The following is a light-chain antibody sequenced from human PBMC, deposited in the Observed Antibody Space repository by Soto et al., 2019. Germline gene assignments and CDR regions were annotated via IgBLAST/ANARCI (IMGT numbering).Light chain of an antibody. CDR3: TSFTTTNTWV. V-gene: IGLV2-14*01. J-gene: IGLJ3*02. CDR1: SSDVAVYNY. CDR2: GVN. Sequence: QSALTQPASVSGSPGQSITISCTGTSSDVAVYNYVSWFQQHPGKAPKLIIFGVNNRPSGVSDRFSGSKSGNTASLTISGLQPEDEADYYCTSFTTTNTWVFDGGTKLTVL.